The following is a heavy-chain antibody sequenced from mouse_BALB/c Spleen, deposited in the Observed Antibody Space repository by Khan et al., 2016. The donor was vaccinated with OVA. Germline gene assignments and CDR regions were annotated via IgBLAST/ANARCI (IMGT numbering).Heavy chain of an antibody. J-gene: IGHJ2*01. V-gene: IGHV1-20*02. Sequence: EVQLQQSGPELVKPGASVKISCKASGYSFTGYFMNWVMQSHGKSLEWIGRFNPHIGETFFNQKFKGKATLTVDESSSTAHMELRSLASEDSAVYYCARKNGSDFDYWGQGTTLTVSS. CDR3: ARKNGSDFDY. CDR1: GYSFTGYF. CDR2: FNPHIGET. D-gene: IGHD1-1*01.